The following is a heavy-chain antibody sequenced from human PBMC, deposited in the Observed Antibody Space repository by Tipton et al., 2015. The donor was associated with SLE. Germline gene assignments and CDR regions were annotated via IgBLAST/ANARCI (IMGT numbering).Heavy chain of an antibody. CDR1: GGSISSHY. V-gene: IGHV4-34*01. J-gene: IGHJ2*01. CDR2: IDHIGNT. Sequence: TLSLTCTVSGGSISSHYWSWIRQPPGKGLEWIGEIDHIGNTNYNPSLKSRVTISVDTSENQFSLKLTSVTAADTAVYYCARGRRSWYFDLWGRGTLVTVSS. CDR3: ARGRRSWYFDL.